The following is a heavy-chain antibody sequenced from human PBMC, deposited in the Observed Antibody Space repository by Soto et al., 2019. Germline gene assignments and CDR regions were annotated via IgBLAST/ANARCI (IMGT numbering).Heavy chain of an antibody. D-gene: IGHD3-3*02. Sequence: ETLSLTCTVSGGPVSGYNWSWIRKPPGKGLEWFWYIHYSGSTNYNPSLESRVTMSADTSKNQFSLKLSSVTAADTAVYYCARYIRDAGTFYFDYWGRGTLVTVS. J-gene: IGHJ4*02. CDR3: ARYIRDAGTFYFDY. V-gene: IGHV4-59*02. CDR1: GGPVSGYN. CDR2: IHYSGST.